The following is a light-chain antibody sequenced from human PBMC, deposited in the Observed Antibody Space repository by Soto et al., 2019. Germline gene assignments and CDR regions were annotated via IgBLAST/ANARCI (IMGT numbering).Light chain of an antibody. CDR1: QSVGSY. J-gene: IGKJ1*01. V-gene: IGKV3-11*01. CDR2: DAS. CDR3: QQRSRWPKP. Sequence: LSPVTLSLTKRERATLSCRASQSVGSYLAWFQQKPGQAPRLLIYDASTRVNGVPARFSGSGSGTDFTLTITSLEPEDFAVYYCQQRSRWPKPFGQGTKVDNK.